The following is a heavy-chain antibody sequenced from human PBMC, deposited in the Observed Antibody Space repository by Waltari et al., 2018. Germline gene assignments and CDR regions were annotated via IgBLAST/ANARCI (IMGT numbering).Heavy chain of an antibody. Sequence: QVQLQESGPGLVKPSQTLSLTCTVSGGSISSGGYYWSWIRKHPGKGLEWIGYIYYSGSTYYNPSLRSLVTLSVDTSNNQFSLKLSSVTAADTAVYYCARVLQQITILGVAVDAFDIWGQGTMVPVSS. J-gene: IGHJ3*02. V-gene: IGHV4-31*01. CDR1: GGSISSGGYY. D-gene: IGHD3-3*01. CDR3: ARVLQQITILGVAVDAFDI. CDR2: IYYSGST.